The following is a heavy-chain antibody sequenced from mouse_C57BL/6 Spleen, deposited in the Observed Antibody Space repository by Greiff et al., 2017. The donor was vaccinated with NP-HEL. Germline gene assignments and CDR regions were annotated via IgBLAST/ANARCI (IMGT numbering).Heavy chain of an antibody. Sequence: QVQLQQPGAELVRPGTSVKLSCKASGYTFTSYWMHWVKQRPGQGLEWIGVIDPSDSYTNYNQKFKGKATLTVDTSSSTAYMQLSSLTSEDSAVYYCASPYYGSSYYYFDYWGQGTTLTVSS. J-gene: IGHJ2*01. CDR2: IDPSDSYT. CDR1: GYTFTSYW. V-gene: IGHV1-59*01. D-gene: IGHD1-1*01. CDR3: ASPYYGSSYYYFDY.